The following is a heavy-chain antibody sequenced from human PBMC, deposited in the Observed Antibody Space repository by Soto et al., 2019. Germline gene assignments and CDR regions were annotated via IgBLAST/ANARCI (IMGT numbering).Heavy chain of an antibody. V-gene: IGHV3-23*01. J-gene: IGHJ4*02. CDR1: GFTFSSYA. CDR2: ISDGGGTT. CDR3: AKKRTNSLAVRPNYYFDY. Sequence: RGSLRLSCAASGFTFSSYAMSWVRQAPGKGLEWVSIISDGGGTTFYADSVKGRFTISRDNSKNTLYLQINSLRAEDTAVYYCAKKRTNSLAVRPNYYFDYWGQGTLVTVSS. D-gene: IGHD6-6*01.